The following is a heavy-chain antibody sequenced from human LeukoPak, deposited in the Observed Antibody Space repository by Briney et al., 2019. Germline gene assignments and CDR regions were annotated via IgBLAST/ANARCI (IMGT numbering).Heavy chain of an antibody. CDR1: GYSFSTYW. J-gene: IGHJ4*02. CDR2: IYPGDSDT. CDR3: ARRKRGSSYILDY. V-gene: IGHV5-51*01. Sequence: GESLKISCKGSGYSFSTYWIGWVRQMPGKGLEWMGIIYPGDSDTRYSPSFQGQVTISADKSISTAYLQWSSLKASDTAMYYCARRKRGSSYILDYWGQGTLVTVSS. D-gene: IGHD6-13*01.